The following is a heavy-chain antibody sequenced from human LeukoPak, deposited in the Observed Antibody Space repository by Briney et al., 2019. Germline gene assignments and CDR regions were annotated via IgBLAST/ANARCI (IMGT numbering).Heavy chain of an antibody. CDR3: TRGFIAVAGTTYYFDY. V-gene: IGHV3-49*03. Sequence: GGSLRLSCTASGFTFGDYAMSWFRQAPGKGLEWVGFIRSKAYGGTTEYAASVKGRFTISRDDSKSIAYLQVNSLKTEDTAVYYCTRGFIAVAGTTYYFDYWGQGTLVTVSS. CDR2: IRSKAYGGTT. D-gene: IGHD6-19*01. CDR1: GFTFGDYA. J-gene: IGHJ4*02.